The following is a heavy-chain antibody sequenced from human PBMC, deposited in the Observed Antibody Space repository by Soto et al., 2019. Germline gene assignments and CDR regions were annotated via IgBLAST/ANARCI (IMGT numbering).Heavy chain of an antibody. CDR1: GGSISSSSYY. D-gene: IGHD3-3*01. Sequence: SQTLSLPCTVSGGSISSSSYYWGWIRQPPGKGLEWIGGIYYSGSTYYNPSLKSRVTISVDTSKNQFSLKLSSVTAADTAVYYCASGGILWSGYYTHFDYWGQGTLVTVSS. V-gene: IGHV4-39*01. CDR2: IYYSGST. CDR3: ASGGILWSGYYTHFDY. J-gene: IGHJ4*02.